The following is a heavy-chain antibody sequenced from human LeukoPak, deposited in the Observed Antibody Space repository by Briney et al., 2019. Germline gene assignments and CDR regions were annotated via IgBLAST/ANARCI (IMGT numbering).Heavy chain of an antibody. V-gene: IGHV3-73*01. CDR3: TTGDRGY. CDR2: IRSNVNNYAT. Sequence: GGSLRLSCAASTFTLSGSVMHWVRQASGKGLEWVGRIRSNVNNYATAYAASVKGRFTISRDDSKNTAYLQMNSLKTEDTAVYYRTTGDRGYWGQGTLVTVAS. J-gene: IGHJ4*02. D-gene: IGHD7-27*01. CDR1: TFTLSGSV.